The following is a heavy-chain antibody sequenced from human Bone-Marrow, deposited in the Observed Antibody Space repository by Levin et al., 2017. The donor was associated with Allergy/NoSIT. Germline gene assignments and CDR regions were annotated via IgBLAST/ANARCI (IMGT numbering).Heavy chain of an antibody. D-gene: IGHD3-10*01. Sequence: ASVKVSCKVSGHSLTQVAMHWVRQAPGKGLEWMGGFDPRDGETIYVQKFQGRVTMTEDTSTDTAYMELSRLRSDDTAVYYCATGGWETTRPTNYNDYWGQGTLVTVSS. CDR2: FDPRDGET. CDR3: ATGGWETTRPTNYNDY. V-gene: IGHV1-24*01. CDR1: GHSLTQVA. J-gene: IGHJ4*02.